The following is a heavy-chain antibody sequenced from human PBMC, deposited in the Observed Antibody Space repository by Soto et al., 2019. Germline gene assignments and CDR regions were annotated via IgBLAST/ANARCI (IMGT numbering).Heavy chain of an antibody. CDR2: IFYSGST. D-gene: IGHD3-16*02. CDR3: ARLYGLDAFDF. Sequence: QVQLQESGPGLVKPSETLSLTCTVSGGSISSYYWSWIRQPPGKGLEWIGYIFYSGSTNYTPSLKSRVTMSVDTSKNQFSLRLSAVTAADTAVYYCARLYGLDAFDFWGQGTMVTVSS. J-gene: IGHJ3*01. CDR1: GGSISSYY. V-gene: IGHV4-59*08.